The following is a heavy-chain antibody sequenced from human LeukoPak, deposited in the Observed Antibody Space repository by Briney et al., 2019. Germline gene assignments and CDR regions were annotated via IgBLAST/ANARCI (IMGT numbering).Heavy chain of an antibody. CDR1: GFTFNRYD. CDR2: IGSAGET. V-gene: IGHV3-13*01. J-gene: IGHJ4*02. Sequence: PGGSLRLSCLASGFTFNRYDMHWVRQAIGKGLEWGSGIGSAGETYYADSLKGRYTIPRKDAKNSVYLEMNNLGVGDTAVYYCARDDTLDYWGQGTLVTVSS. CDR3: ARDDTLDY.